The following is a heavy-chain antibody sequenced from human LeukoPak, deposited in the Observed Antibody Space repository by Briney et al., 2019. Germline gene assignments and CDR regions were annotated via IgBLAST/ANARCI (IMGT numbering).Heavy chain of an antibody. CDR1: GFTFSSYS. CDR3: AIIPYDYVWGSYRYTNDAFDI. CDR2: ISSSSSYI. V-gene: IGHV3-21*01. D-gene: IGHD3-16*02. Sequence: GGPLRLSCAASGFTFSSYSMNWLRQAPGKGLEWVSSISSSSSYIFYADCVKGSLTISRDNDKNSLYPQMNTLSDEDTALYFFAIIPYDYVWGSYRYTNDAFDIWGQGTMVTVSS. J-gene: IGHJ3*02.